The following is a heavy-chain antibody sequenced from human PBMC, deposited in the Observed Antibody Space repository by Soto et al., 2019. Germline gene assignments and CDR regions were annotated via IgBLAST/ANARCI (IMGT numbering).Heavy chain of an antibody. D-gene: IGHD2-21*01. CDR1: GVSIHNSHSF. CDR2: VYHNGGA. Sequence: SETLSLTCTVSGVSIHNSHSFWAWIRQPPGKGLQFIASVYHNGGAHYNSSLKSRVTISVDTANNQVSLRMRSLTAADTAFYYCGRVVEGATRHTDPDSWGQGILVTVSS. CDR3: GRVVEGATRHTDPDS. J-gene: IGHJ5*01. V-gene: IGHV4-39*01.